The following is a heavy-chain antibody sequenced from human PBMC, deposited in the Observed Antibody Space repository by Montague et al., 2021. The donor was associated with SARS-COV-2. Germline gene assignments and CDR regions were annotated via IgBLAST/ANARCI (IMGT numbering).Heavy chain of an antibody. CDR1: GGSISDGGYS. D-gene: IGHD5-18*01. Sequence: TLSLTCTVSGGSISDGGYSWTWIRQHPGKGLEWIGYVYYSGNTFYNPSRKSRITISVDTSKNQFSLKLSSVTAADTAVYYCAREGGRIQLWLRGDDAFNIWGQGTSVTVSS. CDR2: VYYSGNT. V-gene: IGHV4-31*03. CDR3: AREGGRIQLWLRGDDAFNI. J-gene: IGHJ3*02.